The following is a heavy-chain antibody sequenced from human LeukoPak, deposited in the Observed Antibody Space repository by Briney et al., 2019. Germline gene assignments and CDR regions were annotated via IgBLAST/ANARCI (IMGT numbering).Heavy chain of an antibody. Sequence: PGRSLRLSCAASGFTFSTYGMHWVRQAPGKGLQWVALIVHDRSYEHYADSVKGRFTISRDNSKNTLYLQMNSLRAEDTAVYYCANDLAAVGTKLGYWGQGTLVTVSS. D-gene: IGHD6-13*01. J-gene: IGHJ4*02. CDR1: GFTFSTYG. CDR3: ANDLAAVGTKLGY. V-gene: IGHV3-33*06. CDR2: IVHDRSYE.